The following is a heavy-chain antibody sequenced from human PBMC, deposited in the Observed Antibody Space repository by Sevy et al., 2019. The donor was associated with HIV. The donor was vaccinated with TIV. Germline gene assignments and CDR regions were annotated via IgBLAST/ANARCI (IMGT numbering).Heavy chain of an antibody. J-gene: IGHJ4*02. Sequence: SETLSLTCTVSGGSITSLYWNWIRQPPGKGLEWIANIYYNGHITYNPSLKSRVTSSLVTSKNQFSLRLSSVTAADTDMYYCAGENAWGRGYSWGQGTLVTVSS. CDR1: GGSITSLY. CDR3: AGENAWGRGYS. V-gene: IGHV4-59*08. CDR2: IYYNGHI. D-gene: IGHD1-26*01.